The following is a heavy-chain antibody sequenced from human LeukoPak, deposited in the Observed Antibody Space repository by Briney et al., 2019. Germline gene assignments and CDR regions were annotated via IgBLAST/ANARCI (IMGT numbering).Heavy chain of an antibody. CDR2: INPNSGGT. CDR1: GYTFTGYY. V-gene: IGHV1-2*02. J-gene: IGHJ4*02. CDR3: ARFGCYYGSGSYYPFDY. D-gene: IGHD3-10*01. Sequence: GASVKVSCKASGYTFTGYYMHWVRQAPGQGLEWMGWINPNSGGTNYAQRFQGRVTMTRDTSISTAYMELRSLRSDDTAVYYCARFGCYYGSGSYYPFDYWGQGTLVTVSS.